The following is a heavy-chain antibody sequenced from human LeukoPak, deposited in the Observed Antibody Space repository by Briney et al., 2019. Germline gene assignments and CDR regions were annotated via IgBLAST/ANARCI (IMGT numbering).Heavy chain of an antibody. CDR1: GFTFDDYA. J-gene: IGHJ6*03. Sequence: GGSLRLSCAASGFTFDDYAMHWVRQAPGKGLEWVSLISWDGGSTYYADSVKGRFTISRDNSKNSLYLQMNSLRAEDTALYYCAKDSGSGSYYNDYYYYMDVWGKGTTVTVSS. CDR3: AKDSGSGSYYNDYYYYMDV. CDR2: ISWDGGST. V-gene: IGHV3-43D*03. D-gene: IGHD3-10*01.